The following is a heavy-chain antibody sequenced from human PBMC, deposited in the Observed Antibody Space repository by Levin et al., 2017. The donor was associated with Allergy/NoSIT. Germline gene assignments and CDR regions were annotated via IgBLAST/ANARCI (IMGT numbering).Heavy chain of an antibody. CDR1: GGSISSGGYY. D-gene: IGHD5-18*01. V-gene: IGHV4-31*03. CDR2: IYYSGST. J-gene: IGHJ6*02. CDR3: ARAHPPNIQLWPYYYDGMDV. Sequence: SQTLSLTCTVSGGSISSGGYYWSWIRQHPGKGLEWIGYIYYSGSTYYNPSLKSRVTISVDTSKNQFSLKLSSVTAADTAVYYCARAHPPNIQLWPYYYDGMDVWGQGTTVTVSS.